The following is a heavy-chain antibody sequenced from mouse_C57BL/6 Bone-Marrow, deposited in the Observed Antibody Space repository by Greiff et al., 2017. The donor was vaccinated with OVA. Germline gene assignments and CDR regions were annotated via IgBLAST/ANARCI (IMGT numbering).Heavy chain of an antibody. V-gene: IGHV1-26*01. Sequence: VQLQQSGPELVKPGASVKISCKASGYTFTDYYMNWVKQSHGKSLEWIGDINPNNGGTSYNQKFKGKATLTVDKSSSTAYMELRSLTSEDSAVYDCARGTTVDAMDYWGQGTSVTVSS. CDR2: INPNNGGT. CDR3: ARGTTVDAMDY. D-gene: IGHD1-1*01. J-gene: IGHJ4*01. CDR1: GYTFTDYY.